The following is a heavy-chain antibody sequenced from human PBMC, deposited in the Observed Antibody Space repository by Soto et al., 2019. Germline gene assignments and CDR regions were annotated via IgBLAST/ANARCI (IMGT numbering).Heavy chain of an antibody. CDR3: ARGGHDSSGYNLSYNMDV. D-gene: IGHD3-22*01. V-gene: IGHV4-34*01. J-gene: IGHJ6*03. Sequence: QVQLQQWGAGLLKPSETLSLTCAVYGGSFSGYYWDWIRQPPGKGLEWIGEINHSGSTNYNPSLKSRVTISVDTSKNQFSLKLSSVSAADMAVYYCARGGHDSSGYNLSYNMDVWGKGTTVTVS. CDR2: INHSGST. CDR1: GGSFSGYY.